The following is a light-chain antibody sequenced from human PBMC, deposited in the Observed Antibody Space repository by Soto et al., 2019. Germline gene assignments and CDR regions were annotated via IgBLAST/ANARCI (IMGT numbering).Light chain of an antibody. V-gene: IGKV3-20*01. CDR3: QQYGRLPFT. J-gene: IGKJ3*01. CDR1: QSVRSIY. Sequence: ELVLTQSPGTLSLSPGVRATLSCRASQSVRSIYLAWYQQKPGQAPSLLIYGASVRATGVPDRFSGSGSGTDVTLNISRLEPEDFAVYYCQQYGRLPFTFGPGTKVDIK. CDR2: GAS.